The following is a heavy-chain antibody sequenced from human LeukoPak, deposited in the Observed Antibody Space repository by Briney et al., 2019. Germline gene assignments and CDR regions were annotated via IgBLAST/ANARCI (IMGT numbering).Heavy chain of an antibody. CDR2: ISGDGDST. J-gene: IGHJ4*02. V-gene: IGHV3-43*02. Sequence: GGSLRLSCAASGFTFDDYAMHWVRQAPGKGLEWVSLISGDGDSTYYADSVKGRFTISRDTSKNSLYLQMDSLGTEDTALYYCAKGQGYYFDYWGQGTLVTVSS. CDR3: AKGQGYYFDY. CDR1: GFTFDDYA.